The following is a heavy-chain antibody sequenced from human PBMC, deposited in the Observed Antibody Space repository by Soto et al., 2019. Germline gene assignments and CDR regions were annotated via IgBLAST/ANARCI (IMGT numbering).Heavy chain of an antibody. CDR2: IYPGDSDT. D-gene: IGHD5-12*01. CDR1: GYSFTSYW. CDR3: ARHEAIVAPHDY. V-gene: IGHV5-51*01. Sequence: GEPREMSCKASGYSFTSYWIGWVRQMPGKGLEWMGIIYPGDSDTRYSPSFQGQVTISADKSISTAYLQWSSLKASDTAMYYCARHEAIVAPHDYRGQGTLVTVSS. J-gene: IGHJ4*02.